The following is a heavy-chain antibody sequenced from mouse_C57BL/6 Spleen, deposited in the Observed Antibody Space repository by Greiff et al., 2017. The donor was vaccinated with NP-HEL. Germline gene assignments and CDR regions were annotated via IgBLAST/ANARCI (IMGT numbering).Heavy chain of an antibody. CDR1: GYTFTSYW. CDR2: IDPSDSYT. CDR3: VLIPAWFAY. Sequence: QVQLKQPGAELVRPGTSVKLSCKASGYTFTSYWMHWVKQRPGQGLEWIGVIDPSDSYTNYNRKFKGKATLTVDTSSSTAYMPLSSLTSEDSAVYYCVLIPAWFAYWGQGTMVTVSA. J-gene: IGHJ3*01. V-gene: IGHV1-59*01.